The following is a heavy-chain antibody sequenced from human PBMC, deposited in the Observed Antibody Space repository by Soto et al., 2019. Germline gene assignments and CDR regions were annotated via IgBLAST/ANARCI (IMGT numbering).Heavy chain of an antibody. CDR2: INIGSGNT. J-gene: IGHJ6*02. D-gene: IGHD1-26*01. Sequence: GASVKVSCKASGYAFSSYVMHWVRQAPGQGLEWMGWINIGSGNTEYSQNFQGRVTITRDTSASTAYMELSSLRSEDTAVYYCARDVGGMDVWGQGTTVTVSS. V-gene: IGHV1-3*04. CDR3: ARDVGGMDV. CDR1: GYAFSSYV.